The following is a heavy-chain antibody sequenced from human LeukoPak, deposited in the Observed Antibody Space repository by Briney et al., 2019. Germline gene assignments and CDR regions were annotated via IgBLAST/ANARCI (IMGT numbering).Heavy chain of an antibody. CDR2: ISSSGSTI. Sequence: GGSLRLSCAASGFTFSSYEMNWVRQAPGKGLEWVSYISSSGSTIYYADSVKGRFTISRDNAKNSLYLQMNSLRAEDTAVYYCAGDQRGGYSYGPNYFDYWGQGTLVTVSS. D-gene: IGHD5-18*01. CDR3: AGDQRGGYSYGPNYFDY. CDR1: GFTFSSYE. J-gene: IGHJ4*02. V-gene: IGHV3-48*03.